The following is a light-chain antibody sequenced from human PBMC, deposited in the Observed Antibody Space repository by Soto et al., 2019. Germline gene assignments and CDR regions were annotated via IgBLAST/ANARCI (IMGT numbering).Light chain of an antibody. CDR2: DAS. V-gene: IGKV3D-15*01. Sequence: EIVITQSPATLSVSPGDRATLSCRASQSVDNGLAWYQQKPGQPPRLLIYDASTRAPGIPARFSGSQSGTEFTLTSSSLLSEDFAVYSCQQYNNWPLTLCGGTKVDIK. J-gene: IGKJ4*01. CDR1: QSVDNG. CDR3: QQYNNWPLT.